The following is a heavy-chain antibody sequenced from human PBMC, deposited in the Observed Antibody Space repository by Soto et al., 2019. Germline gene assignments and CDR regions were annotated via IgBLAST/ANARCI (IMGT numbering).Heavy chain of an antibody. CDR1: GGTLSNYV. V-gene: IGHV1-69*06. J-gene: IGHJ4*02. Sequence: SLKLYWKAAGGTLSNYVVNWVRQAPGQGLEWMGRIIPISGAANYAQKFQGRVTITADKSTSTSYMELSSLRSEDTAVYYCARDMTRTVVPYFDFWGQGTLVTVSS. CDR2: IIPISGAA. CDR3: ARDMTRTVVPYFDF. D-gene: IGHD1-7*01.